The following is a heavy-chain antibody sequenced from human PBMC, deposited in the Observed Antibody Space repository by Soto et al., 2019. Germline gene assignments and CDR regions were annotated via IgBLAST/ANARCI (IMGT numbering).Heavy chain of an antibody. Sequence: SVKVSCKASGGTFSSYAISWVRQAPGQGLEWMRGIIPIFGTANYAQKFQGRVTITADESTSTAYMELSSLRSEDTAVYYCARRGYCSGGSCYFRFGHYYYYYGMDVWGQGTTVTVSS. V-gene: IGHV1-69*13. J-gene: IGHJ6*02. CDR2: IIPIFGTA. CDR1: GGTFSSYA. CDR3: ARRGYCSGGSCYFRFGHYYYYYGMDV. D-gene: IGHD2-15*01.